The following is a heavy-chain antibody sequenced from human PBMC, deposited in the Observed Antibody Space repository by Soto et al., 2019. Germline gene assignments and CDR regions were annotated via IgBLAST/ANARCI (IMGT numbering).Heavy chain of an antibody. D-gene: IGHD2-21*02. J-gene: IGHJ4*02. Sequence: EVQLVESGGGLIQPGGSLRLSCAASGFTVSSNYMSWVRQAPGKGLEWVSVIYSGGGTFYGDSVKGRFTISRDNSKNTVYLQMNSLRAEDTAVYYWARVRHCGGDCWWGQGTLVTVSS. CDR3: ARVRHCGGDCW. CDR1: GFTVSSNY. V-gene: IGHV3-53*01. CDR2: IYSGGGT.